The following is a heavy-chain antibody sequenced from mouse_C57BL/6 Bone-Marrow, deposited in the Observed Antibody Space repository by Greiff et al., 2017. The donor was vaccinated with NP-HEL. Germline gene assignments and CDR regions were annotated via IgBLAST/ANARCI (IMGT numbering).Heavy chain of an antibody. J-gene: IGHJ2*01. Sequence: QVQLKESGPELVKPGASVKISCKASGYAFSSSWMNWVKQRPGKGLEWIGRIYPGDGDTNYNGKFKGKATLTSDKSSSTAYMKRSSLTSEDSAVYFCARRRWITTVVADYWGQGTTLTVSS. CDR3: ARRRWITTVVADY. CDR2: IYPGDGDT. V-gene: IGHV1-82*01. CDR1: GYAFSSSW. D-gene: IGHD1-1*01.